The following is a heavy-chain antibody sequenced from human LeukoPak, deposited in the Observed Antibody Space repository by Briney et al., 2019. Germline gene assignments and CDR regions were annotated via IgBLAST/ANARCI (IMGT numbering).Heavy chain of an antibody. Sequence: GGSLRLSCAASGFTFSSYWMHWVRQAPGKGLVWVSRINSDVSSTSYADSVKGRFTISRDNAKNTLYLQMNSLRAEDTAVYYCARYYYDSSGYYGTYDYWGQGTLVTVSS. CDR2: INSDVSST. J-gene: IGHJ4*02. CDR3: ARYYYDSSGYYGTYDY. CDR1: GFTFSSYW. D-gene: IGHD3-22*01. V-gene: IGHV3-74*01.